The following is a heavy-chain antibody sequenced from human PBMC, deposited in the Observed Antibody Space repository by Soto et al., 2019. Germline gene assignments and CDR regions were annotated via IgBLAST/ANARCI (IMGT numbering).Heavy chain of an antibody. J-gene: IGHJ4*02. D-gene: IGHD2-21*02. V-gene: IGHV3-23*01. CDR2: ITGSGGTI. CDR3: AKDAVPGDGLGLVAD. CDR1: GFSFSKYA. Sequence: DVQLLESGGGLVQPGGSMRLSCAASGFSFSKYAMLWVRQAPGKGQEWVSGITGSGGTIEYAASVKGRFTISRDNSKNTVDLKMNSLRAEDTAMYYCAKDAVPGDGLGLVADWGQGTLVTVS.